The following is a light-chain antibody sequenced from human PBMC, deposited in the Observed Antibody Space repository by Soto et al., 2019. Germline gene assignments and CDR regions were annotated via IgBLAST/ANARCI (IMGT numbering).Light chain of an antibody. J-gene: IGKJ3*01. CDR1: QSLLHSNGYNY. CDR2: LGS. V-gene: IGKV2-28*01. CDR3: MQALQTPIT. Sequence: DIVMTQSPLSLPVTPGEPASISCRSSQSLLHSNGYNYLDWYLQKPGQSPQLLIYLGSNRASGVPDRFSGSGSGTDFTLKISGVEAEDFGVYYCMQALQTPITFGPGTKVDIK.